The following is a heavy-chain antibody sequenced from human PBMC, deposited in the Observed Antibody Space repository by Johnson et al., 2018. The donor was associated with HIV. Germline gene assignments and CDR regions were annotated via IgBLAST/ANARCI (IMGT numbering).Heavy chain of an antibody. CDR1: GFIFSSYA. D-gene: IGHD3-10*01. J-gene: IGHJ3*02. CDR2: ISSNGGST. Sequence: EVQLVESGGGLVQPGGSLRLSCAASGFIFSSYAMHWVRQAPGKGLQYVSAISSNGGSTYYANSVNGRFTISRDNSRNTLYLQMGRLRVEDMAVYYCARDVASVYGSGDHAFDIWGQGTMVTVSS. V-gene: IGHV3-64*01. CDR3: ARDVASVYGSGDHAFDI.